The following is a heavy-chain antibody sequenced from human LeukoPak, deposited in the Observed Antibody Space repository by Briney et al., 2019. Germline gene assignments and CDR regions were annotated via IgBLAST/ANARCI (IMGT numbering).Heavy chain of an antibody. J-gene: IGHJ3*02. D-gene: IGHD3-22*01. CDR3: ARADRDSSGYFDAFDI. Sequence: PSETLSLTCAASRGSISSGGYSWSWIRQPQGKGLEWIGYIYHSGSTHYNPSLKSRLTISVARSKNQFSLKLSSVTAEDQAVYYCARADRDSSGYFDAFDIWGQGTMVTVSS. CDR1: RGSISSGGYS. CDR2: IYHSGST. V-gene: IGHV4-30-2*01.